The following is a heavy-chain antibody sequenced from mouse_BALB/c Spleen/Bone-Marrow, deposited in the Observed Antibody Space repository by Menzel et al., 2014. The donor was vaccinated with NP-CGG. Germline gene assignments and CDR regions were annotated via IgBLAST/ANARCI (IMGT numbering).Heavy chain of an antibody. J-gene: IGHJ4*01. CDR3: AYGNYGYAMDY. CDR2: INPSSGYT. V-gene: IGHV1-4*01. D-gene: IGHD2-10*02. Sequence: QVHVKQSGAELARPGASVKMSCKASGYTFTSYTMHWVKRRPGQGLEWIGYINPSSGYTNYNQKFKDKATLTADKSSSTAYMQLSSLTSEDSAVYYCAYGNYGYAMDYWGQGTSVTVSS. CDR1: GYTFTSYT.